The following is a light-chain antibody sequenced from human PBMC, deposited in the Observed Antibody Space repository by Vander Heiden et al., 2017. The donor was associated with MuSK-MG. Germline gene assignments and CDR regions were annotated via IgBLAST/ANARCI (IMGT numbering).Light chain of an antibody. J-gene: IGKJ5*01. V-gene: IGKV1-16*02. CDR2: AAS. CDR1: QGINSY. CDR3: QLDNSYPIT. Sequence: DSHMTQSPSSLSASVGDRVTITCRASQGINSYLASFQQKSLKAPKSLIYAASHLQSGVPSKSSGRRSQTDFTLTIISLQSEDFTTYYSQLDNSYPITFGPRTQLEIK.